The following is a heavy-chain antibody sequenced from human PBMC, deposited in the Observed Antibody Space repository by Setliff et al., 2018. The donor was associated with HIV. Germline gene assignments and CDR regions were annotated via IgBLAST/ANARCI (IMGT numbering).Heavy chain of an antibody. Sequence: PGESLKISCAASGFTFSSYWMTWVRQAPGKGLEWVANIKQDGSEKYYMDSVKGRFTISRDNAKNSLYLQMNSLRAEDTAVYYCARVRVAAVAPYFDFWGQGALVTVSS. CDR2: IKQDGSEK. CDR3: ARVRVAAVAPYFDF. V-gene: IGHV3-7*03. D-gene: IGHD6-13*01. CDR1: GFTFSSYW. J-gene: IGHJ4*02.